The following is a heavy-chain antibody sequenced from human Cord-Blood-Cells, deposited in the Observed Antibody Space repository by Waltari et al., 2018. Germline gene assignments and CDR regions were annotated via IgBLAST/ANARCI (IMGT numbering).Heavy chain of an antibody. V-gene: IGHV3-30*02. CDR1: GFTFSSCG. D-gene: IGHD6-13*01. Sequence: QVQLVESGGGVVQPGGSLRLSCAASGFTFSSCGMHWVRQAPGKGLEWVAFIRYDGSNKYYADSVKGRFTISRDNSKNTLYLQMNSLRAEDTAVYYCAKVRLYSSSWYNWFDPWGQGTLVTVSS. CDR2: IRYDGSNK. CDR3: AKVRLYSSSWYNWFDP. J-gene: IGHJ5*02.